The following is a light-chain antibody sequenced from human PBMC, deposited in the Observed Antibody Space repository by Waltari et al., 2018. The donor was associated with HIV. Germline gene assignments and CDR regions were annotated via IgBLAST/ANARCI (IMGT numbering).Light chain of an antibody. CDR3: QQRSDWPLT. CDR2: DAS. J-gene: IGKJ4*01. Sequence: EIVLTQSPATLSFSRGERASLSCRASQNISVFLNWFQQRPGQAPRVLIYDASNRAAGIPARFSGSGSGTDFTLTIISLEPEDSAVYYCQQRSDWPLTFGGGTKVEI. CDR1: QNISVF. V-gene: IGKV3-11*01.